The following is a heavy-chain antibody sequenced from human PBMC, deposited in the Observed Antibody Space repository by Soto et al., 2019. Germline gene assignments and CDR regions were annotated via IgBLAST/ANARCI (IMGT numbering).Heavy chain of an antibody. D-gene: IGHD3-10*01. CDR3: ARTTAVPITLRSRYYFDY. V-gene: IGHV4-61*01. J-gene: IGHJ4*02. CDR2: IYYSGTT. Sequence: QVQLQESGPGLLKPSESLSLTCSVSGGSVSHQTYYWSWIRQPPSKEPEWIGYIYYSGTTNYNPSLKSRVTISVHTSKNPVSVRLSSVTAADTALYYCARTTAVPITLRSRYYFDYWGEGTLGTVSS. CDR1: GGSVSHQTYY.